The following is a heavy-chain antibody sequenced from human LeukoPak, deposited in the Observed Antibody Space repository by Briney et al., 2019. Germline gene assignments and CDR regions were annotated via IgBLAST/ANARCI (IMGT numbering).Heavy chain of an antibody. CDR1: GGSISSGGYY. CDR2: IYYSGST. D-gene: IGHD3-3*01. Sequence: MPSETLSLTCTVSGGSISSGGYYWSWIRQHPGKGLDWIGYIYYSGSTYYSPSLKSRVTISVDTSKNQFSLKLSSVTAADTAVYYCAREPYDFWSGYPRWFDPWGQGTLVTVSS. J-gene: IGHJ5*02. CDR3: AREPYDFWSGYPRWFDP. V-gene: IGHV4-31*03.